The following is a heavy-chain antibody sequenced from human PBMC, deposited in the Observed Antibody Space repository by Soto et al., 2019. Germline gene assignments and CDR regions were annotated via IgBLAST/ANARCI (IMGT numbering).Heavy chain of an antibody. Sequence: QVQLVQSGAEVKKPGSSVKVSCKASGGTFSSYAISWVRQAPGQGLAWMGRIIPIFGTANYAQKFQGRVTMTAVEYTRKADMELSSLRSEDTDVYYCARGDSSGWPNLDAFDIWGQGTMVTVAS. V-gene: IGHV1-69*18. CDR2: IIPIFGTA. D-gene: IGHD6-19*01. J-gene: IGHJ3*02. CDR3: ARGDSSGWPNLDAFDI. CDR1: GGTFSSYA.